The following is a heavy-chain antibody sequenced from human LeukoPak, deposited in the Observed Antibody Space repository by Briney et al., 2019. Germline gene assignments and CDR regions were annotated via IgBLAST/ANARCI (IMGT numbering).Heavy chain of an antibody. CDR2: ISWNSGSI. CDR1: GFTFDDYA. Sequence: PGGSLRLSCAASGFTFDDYAMHWVRQAPGKGLEWVSGISWNSGSIGYADSVKGRFTISRDNAKNSLYLQMNSLRAEDTALYYCAKGQQWLVDWLDPWGQGTLVTVSS. V-gene: IGHV3-9*01. J-gene: IGHJ5*02. D-gene: IGHD6-19*01. CDR3: AKGQQWLVDWLDP.